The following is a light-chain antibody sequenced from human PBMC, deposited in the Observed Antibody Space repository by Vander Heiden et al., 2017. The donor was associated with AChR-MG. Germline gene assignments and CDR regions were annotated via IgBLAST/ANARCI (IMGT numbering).Light chain of an antibody. CDR2: GAS. V-gene: IGKV3-15*01. CDR1: QSVTSS. J-gene: IGKJ3*01. Sequence: EVVMTQSPATLSVSPGEGATLSCRVSQSVTSSLAWYQQRPGQPPRLLIYGASTRATGIPARFSGSGSGTQFTLTIGSLQSEDFAVYYCQQYNSWPFTFGPGTKVDFK. CDR3: QQYNSWPFT.